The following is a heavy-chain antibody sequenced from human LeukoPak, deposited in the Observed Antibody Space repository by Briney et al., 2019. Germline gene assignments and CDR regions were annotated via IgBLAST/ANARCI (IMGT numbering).Heavy chain of an antibody. J-gene: IGHJ6*02. Sequence: SETLSLTCTVSGGSISSSSYYWGWIRQPPGKGLEWIGSIYYSGSTYYNPSLKSRVTISVDTSKNQFSLKLSSVTAADTAVYYCARSISSSWYIYYGMDVWGQGTTVTVSS. CDR1: GGSISSSSYY. V-gene: IGHV4-39*07. D-gene: IGHD6-13*01. CDR2: IYYSGST. CDR3: ARSISSSWYIYYGMDV.